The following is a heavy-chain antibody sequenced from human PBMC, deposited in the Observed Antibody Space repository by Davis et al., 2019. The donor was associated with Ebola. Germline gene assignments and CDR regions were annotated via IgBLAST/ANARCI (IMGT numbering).Heavy chain of an antibody. CDR3: AKTVGWLQQTGEEYFQN. J-gene: IGHJ1*01. CDR2: ISGSATIV. V-gene: IGHV3-11*01. CDR1: GFTFSDYY. Sequence: GGSLRLSCAASGFTFSDYYMSWIHQAPGKGLEWVSFISGSATIVSYADSVRGRFTISRDNAKNSLYLQMHSLRADDTAVYYCAKTVGWLQQTGEEYFQNWGQGTLVTVSS. D-gene: IGHD5-24*01.